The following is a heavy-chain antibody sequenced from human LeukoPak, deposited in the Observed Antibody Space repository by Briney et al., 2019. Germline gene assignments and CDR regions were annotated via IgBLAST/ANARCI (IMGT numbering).Heavy chain of an antibody. J-gene: IGHJ4*02. Sequence: GGSLRLSCAASGFTFSSYWMSWVRQAPGKGLEWVANINHDGRYKHYVDSVKGRFTISRDNAKNSLYLQMNSLRAEDTAVYYGGRDEIGFVRGIYLNYGGQEPLVTFSS. CDR2: INHDGRYK. D-gene: IGHD3-16*02. CDR3: GRDEIGFVRGIYLNY. CDR1: GFTFSSYW. V-gene: IGHV3-7*01.